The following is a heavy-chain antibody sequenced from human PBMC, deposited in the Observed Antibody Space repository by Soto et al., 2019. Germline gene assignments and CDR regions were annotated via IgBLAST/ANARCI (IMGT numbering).Heavy chain of an antibody. D-gene: IGHD1-26*01. CDR1: GGPFSGYY. Sequence: SSETLSPTCSVFGGPFSGYYWSWIRQPPGKGLEWIGEINHSGSTNYNPSLKSRVTISVDTSKNQFSLKLSSVTAADTAVYYCARGLRVISGSYGSYYYYYYGMDVWGQGTTVT. CDR2: INHSGST. CDR3: ARGLRVISGSYGSYYYYYYGMDV. J-gene: IGHJ6*02. V-gene: IGHV4-34*01.